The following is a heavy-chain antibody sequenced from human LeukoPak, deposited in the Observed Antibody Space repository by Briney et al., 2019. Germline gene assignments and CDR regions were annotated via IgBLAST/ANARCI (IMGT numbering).Heavy chain of an antibody. Sequence: GESLKISCKGSGYSFSSYWIAWVRQMPGKGLEWMGIIYPGDSDTRYSPSFQGQVTISADKSISTAYLQWSSLKASDTAMFYCARPLILGGNDAFDIWGQGTMVTVSS. CDR1: GYSFSSYW. CDR3: ARPLILGGNDAFDI. J-gene: IGHJ3*02. D-gene: IGHD4-23*01. V-gene: IGHV5-51*01. CDR2: IYPGDSDT.